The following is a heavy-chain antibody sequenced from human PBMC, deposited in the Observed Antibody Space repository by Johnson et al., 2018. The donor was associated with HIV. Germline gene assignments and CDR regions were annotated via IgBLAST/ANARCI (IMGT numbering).Heavy chain of an antibody. Sequence: QVQLVESGGGVVQPGGSLRLSCVASGFTFSNYGMHWVRQAPGKGLEWVAFIRYDGSNKYYVDSVKGRFTVSRDNSKNTLYLQMNSLRAEDTAVYYCAAQRLSSSWYDDAFDIWGQGTMVTVSS. D-gene: IGHD6-13*01. CDR2: IRYDGSNK. V-gene: IGHV3-30*02. CDR1: GFTFSNYG. J-gene: IGHJ3*02. CDR3: AAQRLSSSWYDDAFDI.